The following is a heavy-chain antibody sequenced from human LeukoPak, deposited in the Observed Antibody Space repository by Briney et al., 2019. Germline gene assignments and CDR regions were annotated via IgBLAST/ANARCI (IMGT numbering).Heavy chain of an antibody. V-gene: IGHV1-18*01. J-gene: IGHJ4*02. Sequence: GASVKVSCKASGYTFTSYGISWVRQAPGQGLEWMGWISAYNGNTNYAQKLQGRVTMTTDTSTSTAYMELRSLRSDDTAVYYCARDPRYSSSPRGDFDYWGQGTLVTVSS. D-gene: IGHD6-6*01. CDR3: ARDPRYSSSPRGDFDY. CDR1: GYTFTSYG. CDR2: ISAYNGNT.